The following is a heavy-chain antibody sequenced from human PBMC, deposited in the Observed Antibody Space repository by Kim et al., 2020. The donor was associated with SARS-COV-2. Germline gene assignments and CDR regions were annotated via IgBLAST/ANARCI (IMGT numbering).Heavy chain of an antibody. CDR1: GFTVNSNS. V-gene: IGHV3-53*04. J-gene: IGHJ4*02. Sequence: GGSLRLSCAASGFTVNSNSMTWVRQAPGKGLEWVSVIYRGGSTHYADSVKGRFTIARHNSKNTLCLQMNGLRPDDTAVYYCATDCGVDCPNIAYWGQGTLVTGTS. CDR3: ATDCGVDCPNIAY. CDR2: IYRGGST. D-gene: IGHD2-21*02.